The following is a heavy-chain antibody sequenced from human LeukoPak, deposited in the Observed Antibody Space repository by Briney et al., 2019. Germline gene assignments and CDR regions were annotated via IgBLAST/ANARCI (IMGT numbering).Heavy chain of an antibody. V-gene: IGHV4-34*01. J-gene: IGHJ4*02. CDR1: GGSFSGYY. CDR2: INHSGST. Sequence: PSETLSLTCAVYGGSFSGYYWSWIRQPPGKGLEWIGEINHSGSTNYNPSLKSRVTISVDTSKNQFSLKLSPVTAADTAVYYRARGHVVVVADYFAYWGQGTLVTVSS. CDR3: ARGHVVVVADYFAY. D-gene: IGHD2-15*01.